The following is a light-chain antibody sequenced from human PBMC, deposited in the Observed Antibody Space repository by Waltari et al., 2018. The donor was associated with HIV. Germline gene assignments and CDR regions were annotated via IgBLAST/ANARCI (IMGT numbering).Light chain of an antibody. CDR2: NND. CDR1: YSNIASTT. CDR3: ASWDDKLDGWV. J-gene: IGLJ3*02. V-gene: IGLV1-44*01. Sequence: QSLLPQPPSASGTPGQRVTISCSGSYSNIASTTSTSHQQLPGSAPRALIYNNDQRPSGVPDRFSGSKSGTSASLAISGLQSEDQGDYYCASWDDKLDGWVFGGGTRLTVL.